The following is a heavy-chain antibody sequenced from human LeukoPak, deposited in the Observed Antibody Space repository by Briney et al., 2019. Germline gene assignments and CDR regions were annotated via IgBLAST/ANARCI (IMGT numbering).Heavy chain of an antibody. CDR2: ISSSGSTI. J-gene: IGHJ4*02. CDR3: ARDSTLAVAIDY. V-gene: IGHV3-48*03. D-gene: IGHD6-19*01. CDR1: GFTFSSYE. Sequence: PGGSLRLSCAASGFTFSSYEVNWVRQAPGKGLEWVSYISSSGSTIYYADSVKGRFTISRDNAKNSLYLQMNSLRAEDTAVYYCARDSTLAVAIDYWGQGTLATVSS.